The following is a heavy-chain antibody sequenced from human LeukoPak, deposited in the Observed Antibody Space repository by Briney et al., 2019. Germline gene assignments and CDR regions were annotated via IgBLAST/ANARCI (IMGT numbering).Heavy chain of an antibody. CDR3: ARDARGGSYGVSDY. D-gene: IGHD1-26*01. V-gene: IGHV1-18*01. J-gene: IGHJ4*02. CDR2: ISAYNGNT. CDR1: GYTFTSYG. Sequence: GALVKVSWKASGYTFTSYGISWVRQAPGQGLEWMGWISAYNGNTNYVQKLQGRVTMTTDTSTSTAYMELRSLRSDDTAVYYCARDARGGSYGVSDYWGQGTLVPVSS.